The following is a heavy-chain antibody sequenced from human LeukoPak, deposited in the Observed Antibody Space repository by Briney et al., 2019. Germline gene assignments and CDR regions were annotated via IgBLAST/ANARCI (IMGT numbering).Heavy chain of an antibody. CDR2: FDPEDGET. J-gene: IGHJ4*02. V-gene: IGHV1-24*01. Sequence: ASVKVSCKVSGYTLTELSMHWVRQAPGKGLEWMGGFDPEDGETIYAQRFQGRVTMTEDTSTDTAYMELSSLRSEDTAVYYCATDPEGVLTGSIFDYWGQGTLVTVSS. CDR3: ATDPEGVLTGSIFDY. D-gene: IGHD6-13*01. CDR1: GYTLTELS.